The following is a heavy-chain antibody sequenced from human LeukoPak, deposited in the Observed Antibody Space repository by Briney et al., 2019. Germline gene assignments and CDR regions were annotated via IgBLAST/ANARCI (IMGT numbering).Heavy chain of an antibody. CDR2: INHSGST. J-gene: IGHJ6*03. V-gene: IGHV4-34*01. CDR3: ARRRYSSSSDRFYYYYYYMDV. CDR1: GGSFSGYY. D-gene: IGHD6-6*01. Sequence: SETLSLTCAVYGGSFSGYYWSWIRQPPGEGLEWIGEINHSGSTNYNPSLKSRVTISVDTSKNQFSLKLSSVTAADTAVYYCARRRYSSSSDRFYYYYYYMDVWGKGTTVTVSS.